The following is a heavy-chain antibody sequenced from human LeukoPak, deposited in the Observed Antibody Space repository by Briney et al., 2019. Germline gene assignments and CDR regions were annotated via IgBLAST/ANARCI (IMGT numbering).Heavy chain of an antibody. D-gene: IGHD6-19*01. CDR2: IYSGGST. V-gene: IGHV3-53*01. CDR3: ARDKGIAVAYYYYYGMDV. J-gene: IGHJ6*02. CDR1: GFTVSSNY. Sequence: GGSLRLSCAASGFTVSSNYMSWVRQAPGKGLEWVSVIYSGGSTYYADSVKGRFTISRDNSKNTLYLQMNSLRAEDTAVYYCARDKGIAVAYYYYYGMDVWGQGTTVTVSS.